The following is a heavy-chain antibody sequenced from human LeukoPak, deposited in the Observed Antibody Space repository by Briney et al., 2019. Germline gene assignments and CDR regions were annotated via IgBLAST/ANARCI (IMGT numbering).Heavy chain of an antibody. J-gene: IGHJ4*02. CDR1: GFTFSSYA. V-gene: IGHV3-23*01. CDR3: AKDETSHYYDRSWDY. CDR2: ISGSGGST. D-gene: IGHD3-22*01. Sequence: GGSLRLSCAASGFTFSSYAMSWVRQAPGKGLEWVSAISGSGGSTYYADPVKGRFTISRDNSKNTLYLQMDSLRAEDTAVYYCAKDETSHYYDRSWDYWGQGTLVTVSS.